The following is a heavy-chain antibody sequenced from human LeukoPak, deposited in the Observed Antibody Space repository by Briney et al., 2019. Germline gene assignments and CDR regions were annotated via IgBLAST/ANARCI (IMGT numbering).Heavy chain of an antibody. Sequence: GESLKISCKGSGYSFTSYWIGWVRQMPGKGLEWMGIIYPGDSDTRYSPSFQGQVTISADKSISTAYLQSSSLKASDTAMYYCARGAPGTGREYNWFDPWGQGTLVTVSS. CDR2: IYPGDSDT. J-gene: IGHJ5*02. D-gene: IGHD3-10*01. CDR1: GYSFTSYW. CDR3: ARGAPGTGREYNWFDP. V-gene: IGHV5-51*01.